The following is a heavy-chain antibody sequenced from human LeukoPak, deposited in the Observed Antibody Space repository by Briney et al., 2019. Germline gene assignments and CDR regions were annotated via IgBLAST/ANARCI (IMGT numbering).Heavy chain of an antibody. Sequence: GGSLRLSCAASGFTFSSAWMSWVRQAPGKGLEWVSAISGSGGSTYYADSVKGRFTISRDNSKNTLYLQMNSLRAEDTAVYYCAKDFYCSGGSCYFDYWGQGTLVTVSS. V-gene: IGHV3-23*01. J-gene: IGHJ4*02. CDR2: ISGSGGST. CDR1: GFTFSSAW. D-gene: IGHD2-15*01. CDR3: AKDFYCSGGSCYFDY.